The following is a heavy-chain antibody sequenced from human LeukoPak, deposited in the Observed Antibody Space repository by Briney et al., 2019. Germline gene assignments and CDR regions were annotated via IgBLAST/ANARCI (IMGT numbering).Heavy chain of an antibody. Sequence: SETLSLTCAVYGGSFSGYYWSWIRQPPGKGLEWIGEINHSGSTNYNPSLKSRVTISVDTSKNQFSLKLSSVTAADTAVYCCARRKDGDYLYYFDYWGQGTLVTVSS. CDR2: INHSGST. CDR1: GGSFSGYY. V-gene: IGHV4-34*01. J-gene: IGHJ4*02. D-gene: IGHD4-17*01. CDR3: ARRKDGDYLYYFDY.